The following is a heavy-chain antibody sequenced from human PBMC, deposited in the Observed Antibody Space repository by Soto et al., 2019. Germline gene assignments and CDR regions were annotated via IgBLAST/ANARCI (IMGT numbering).Heavy chain of an antibody. Sequence: EVQLVESGGDLVQPGGSLRLSCAASGFIFTNYWMTWVRQAPGKGLEWVANITHDGSETYYLDSVKGRFAISRDNAKNSLFLQMNSLRDEDTAIYYCARSLLGPMAFDMWGHGTLVAVSS. J-gene: IGHJ3*02. CDR2: ITHDGSET. CDR3: ARSLLGPMAFDM. V-gene: IGHV3-7*03. CDR1: GFIFTNYW. D-gene: IGHD7-27*01.